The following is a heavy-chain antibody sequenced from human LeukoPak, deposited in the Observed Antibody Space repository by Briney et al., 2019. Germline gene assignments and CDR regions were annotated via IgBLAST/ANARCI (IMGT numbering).Heavy chain of an antibody. V-gene: IGHV3-66*01. CDR3: ASEIYSGVVYFGY. CDR2: IYSGGST. Sequence: PGGSLRLSCAASGFTVSSNYMSWVRQAPGKGLEWVSVIYSGGSTYYADSVKGRFTISRDNSKNTLYLQMNSLRAEDTAVYYCASEIYSGVVYFGYWGQGTLVTVSS. J-gene: IGHJ4*02. D-gene: IGHD6-19*01. CDR1: GFTVSSNY.